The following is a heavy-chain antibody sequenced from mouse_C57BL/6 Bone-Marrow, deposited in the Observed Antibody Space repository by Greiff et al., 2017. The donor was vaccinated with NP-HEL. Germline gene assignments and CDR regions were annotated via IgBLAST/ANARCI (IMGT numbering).Heavy chain of an antibody. CDR2: IYPGSGNT. D-gene: IGHD2-12*01. CDR3: AKIITTGRGYYAMDY. V-gene: IGHV1-76*01. J-gene: IGHJ4*01. CDR1: GYTFTDYY. Sequence: VKLVESGAELVRPGASVKLSCKASGYTFTDYYINWVKQRPGQGLEWIARIYPGSGNTYYNEKFKGKATLTAEKSSSTAYMQLSSLTSEDSAVYFCAKIITTGRGYYAMDYWGQGTSVTVSS.